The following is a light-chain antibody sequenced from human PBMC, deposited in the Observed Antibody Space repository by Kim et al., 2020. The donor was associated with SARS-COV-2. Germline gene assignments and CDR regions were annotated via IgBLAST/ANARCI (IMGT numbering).Light chain of an antibody. CDR1: SSDVGTYNH. CDR3: CSYAGSYSWV. V-gene: IGLV2-11*01. Sequence: QSALTQPRSVSGSPGQSVTISCTGTSSDVGTYNHVSWYQQHPGKAPKLIIYAVSKRPSGVPDRFSGSKSGTTASLTISGLQGEDDADYYCCSYAGSYSWVFGGGTQLTVL. CDR2: AVS. J-gene: IGLJ3*02.